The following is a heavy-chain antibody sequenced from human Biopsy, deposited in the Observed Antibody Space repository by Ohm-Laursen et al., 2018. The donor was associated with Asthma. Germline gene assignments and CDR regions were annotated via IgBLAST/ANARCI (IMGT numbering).Heavy chain of an antibody. CDR3: ARTTYGDDGFDP. J-gene: IGHJ5*02. CDR2: IYYSGST. CDR1: GGSINIGDYY. D-gene: IGHD4-17*01. V-gene: IGHV4-31*03. Sequence: SQTLSLTCIVSGGSINIGDYYWSWIRQHPGKGLERIGYIYYSGSTYYNPSLKSRVSILIDTSKNQFSLRLSSVTAADTAVYYCARTTYGDDGFDPWGQGTLITVSS.